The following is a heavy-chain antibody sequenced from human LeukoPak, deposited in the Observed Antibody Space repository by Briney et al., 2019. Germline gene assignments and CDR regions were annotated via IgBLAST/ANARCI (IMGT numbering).Heavy chain of an antibody. CDR1: GGSFSSNY. D-gene: IGHD1-1*01. J-gene: IGHJ3*01. V-gene: IGHV4-59*10. CDR2: VSTSGRT. Sequence: SETLSLTCAVYGGSFSSNYWSWIRQPAGKGLEWIGRVSTSGRTNYNPSLKSRLTMSADTSKKQFSLILNSVTAADTAVYYCAVGRPRNTTRLDDGYDFWGQGTMVTVSS. CDR3: AVGRPRNTTRLDDGYDF.